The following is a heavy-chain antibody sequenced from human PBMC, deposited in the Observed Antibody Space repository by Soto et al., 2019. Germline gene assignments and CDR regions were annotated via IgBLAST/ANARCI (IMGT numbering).Heavy chain of an antibody. CDR2: ISWDGGST. V-gene: IGHV3-43D*04. CDR1: GFTFDDYA. J-gene: IGHJ6*02. CDR3: AKDIVGTTNSYGMDV. D-gene: IGHD1-7*01. Sequence: PGWSLRLSCAASGFTFDDYAMHWVRQAPGKGLEWVSLISWDGGSTYYADSVKGRFTISRDNSKNSLYLQMNSLRAEDTALYYCAKDIVGTTNSYGMDVWGQGTTVTVSS.